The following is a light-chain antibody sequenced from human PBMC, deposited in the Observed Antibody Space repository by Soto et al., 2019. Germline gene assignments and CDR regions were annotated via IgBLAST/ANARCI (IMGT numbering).Light chain of an antibody. V-gene: IGLV2-14*01. CDR1: SSDIGYYNY. CDR3: SSYTTSTTQV. J-gene: IGLJ3*02. Sequence: QSARTQPASVSGSPGQSITISCTGTSSDIGYYNYVSWYQQHPGKAPKLIIYEVSNRPSGVSNRFSGSKSGNTASLAISGLQAEDEADYYCSSYTTSTTQVFGGGTKLTVL. CDR2: EVS.